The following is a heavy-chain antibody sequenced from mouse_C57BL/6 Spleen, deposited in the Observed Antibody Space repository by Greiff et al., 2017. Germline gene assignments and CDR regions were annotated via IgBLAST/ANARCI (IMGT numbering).Heavy chain of an antibody. D-gene: IGHD2-5*01. CDR1: GYTFTDYY. V-gene: IGHV1-19*01. CDR2: INPYNGGT. CDR3: ARRAYYSNYYYFDY. J-gene: IGHJ2*01. Sequence: EVQLQQSGPVLVKPGASVKMSCKASGYTFTDYYMNWVKQSHGKSLEWIGVINPYNGGTSYNQKFKGKATLTVDKSSSTAYMELNSLTSEDSAVYYCARRAYYSNYYYFDYWGQGTTLTVSS.